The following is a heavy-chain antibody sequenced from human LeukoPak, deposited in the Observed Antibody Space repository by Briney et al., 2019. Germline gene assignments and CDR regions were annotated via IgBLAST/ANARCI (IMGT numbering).Heavy chain of an antibody. Sequence: PGGSLRLSCAASGFTFSSYAMHWVRQVPGKGLEWVAVISYDGSNKYYADSVKGRFTISRDNSKNTLYLQMNSLRAEDTAVYYCAPGLSYFDYWGQGTLVTVSS. CDR2: ISYDGSNK. J-gene: IGHJ4*02. V-gene: IGHV3-30-3*01. CDR3: APGLSYFDY. CDR1: GFTFSSYA.